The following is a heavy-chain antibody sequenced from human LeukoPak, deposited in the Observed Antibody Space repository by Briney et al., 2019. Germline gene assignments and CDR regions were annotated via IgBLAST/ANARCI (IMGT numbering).Heavy chain of an antibody. CDR3: ARGGVAVAVDY. J-gene: IGHJ4*02. CDR1: GGSISSYY. CDR2: IYYSGST. Sequence: NPSETLSLTCTVSGGSISSYYWSWIRQPPGKGLEWIGYIYYSGSTNYNPSLKSRVTISVDTSKNQFSLKLSSVTAADTAVYYCARGGVAVAVDYWGQGTLVTVSS. D-gene: IGHD6-19*01. V-gene: IGHV4-59*12.